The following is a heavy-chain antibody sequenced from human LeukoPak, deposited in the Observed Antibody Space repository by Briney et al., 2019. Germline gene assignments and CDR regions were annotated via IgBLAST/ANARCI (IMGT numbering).Heavy chain of an antibody. CDR1: GFTVSSNY. CDR3: ARGALLYYFDY. CDR2: IYSVGST. Sequence: GGSLRLSCAASGFTVSSNYMSWVRQAPGKGLEWVSVIYSVGSTYYADSVKGRFTISRDNSKNTLYLQMNSLRAEDTAVYYCARGALLYYFDYWGQGTLVTVSS. V-gene: IGHV3-53*01. J-gene: IGHJ4*02. D-gene: IGHD2-21*01.